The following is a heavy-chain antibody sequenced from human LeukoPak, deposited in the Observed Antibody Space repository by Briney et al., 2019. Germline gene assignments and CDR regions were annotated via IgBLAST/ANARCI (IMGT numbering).Heavy chain of an antibody. V-gene: IGHV3-49*03. D-gene: IGHD3-3*01. Sequence: GGSQRLSCAGYGFTFRDFGLTWFRQAPGKGLEWVGFIRSKANDATSQYAASVKGRFIISRDDSKNTANLQMTSLQTEDTATYSCTKAGTYDFWPDFWGQGTVVTVSS. CDR1: GFTFRDFG. CDR2: IRSKANDATS. CDR3: TKAGTYDFWPDF. J-gene: IGHJ4*02.